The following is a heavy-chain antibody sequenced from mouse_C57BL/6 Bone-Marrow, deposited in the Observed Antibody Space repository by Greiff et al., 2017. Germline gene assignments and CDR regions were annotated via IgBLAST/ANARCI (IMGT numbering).Heavy chain of an antibody. J-gene: IGHJ3*01. V-gene: IGHV5-9-1*02. Sequence: EVMLVESGEGLVKPGGSLKLSCAASGFTFSSYAMSWVRQTPEKRLEWVAYISSGGDYISYADTVKGRFTISRDNARNTLYLQMSSLKSEDTAMYYCTRDSFPWFAYWGQGTLVTVSA. CDR2: ISSGGDYI. CDR3: TRDSFPWFAY. CDR1: GFTFSSYA. D-gene: IGHD1-1*01.